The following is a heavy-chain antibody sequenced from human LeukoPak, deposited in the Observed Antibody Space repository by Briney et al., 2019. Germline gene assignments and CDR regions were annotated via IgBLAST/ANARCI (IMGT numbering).Heavy chain of an antibody. Sequence: GGSLRLSCAASGFTFSSYEMTWVRQAPGKGLEWVSYISSSGSTIYYADSVKGRFTISRDNSKNTLFLQMNSLRGEDTAMYYCARVQGGGYRTADYWGQGTLVTVSS. CDR3: ARVQGGGYRTADY. J-gene: IGHJ4*02. V-gene: IGHV3-48*03. D-gene: IGHD6-19*01. CDR1: GFTFSSYE. CDR2: ISSSGSTI.